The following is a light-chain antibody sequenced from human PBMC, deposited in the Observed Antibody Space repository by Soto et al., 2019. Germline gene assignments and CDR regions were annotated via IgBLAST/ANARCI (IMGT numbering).Light chain of an antibody. J-gene: IGKJ1*01. Sequence: VMMAQSPLSLPVTLGQPASISCSSSQSLVYSDGDTYLSWFQQRPGQSPRRLLSQVSNRDSGVPDRFSGSGSGTDFTLKISSVEADDVAVYYCMQNTHWPITFGQGTKVDIK. V-gene: IGKV2-30*01. CDR3: MQNTHWPIT. CDR1: QSLVYSDGDTY. CDR2: QVS.